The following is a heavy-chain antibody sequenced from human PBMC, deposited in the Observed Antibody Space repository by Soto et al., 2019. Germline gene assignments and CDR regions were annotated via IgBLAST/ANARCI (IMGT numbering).Heavy chain of an antibody. CDR3: AKGVQLERHTDY. CDR2: ISYDGSNK. V-gene: IGHV3-30*18. Sequence: GGSLRLSCAASGFTFSSYGMHWVRQAPDKGLEWVAVISYDGSNKYYADSVKGRFTISRDNSKNTLYLQMNSLRAEDTAVYYCAKGVQLERHTDYWGQGTLVTVSS. D-gene: IGHD1-1*01. CDR1: GFTFSSYG. J-gene: IGHJ4*02.